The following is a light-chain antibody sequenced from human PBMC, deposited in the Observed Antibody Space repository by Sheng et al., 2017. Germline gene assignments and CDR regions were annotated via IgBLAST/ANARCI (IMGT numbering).Light chain of an antibody. J-gene: IGLJ3*02. CDR2: SND. CDR1: NSNIGINY. CDR3: AASDASLNSAWV. V-gene: IGLV1-47*01. Sequence: QSVLTQPPSASGTPGQRVTISCSGSNSNIGINYVYWYQQFPGTAPKLLIRSNDQRPSGVPDRFSGSKSGTSASLAISGLRSEDEAVYFCAASDASLNSAWVFGAGTKVTVL.